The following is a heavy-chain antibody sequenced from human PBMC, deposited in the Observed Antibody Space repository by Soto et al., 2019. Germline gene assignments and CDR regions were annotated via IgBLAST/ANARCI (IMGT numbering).Heavy chain of an antibody. V-gene: IGHV3-43*01. Sequence: EVQLVESGGVVVQPGGSLRLSCAASGFIFDDYTMHWVRQAPGKGLEWVSLISWDGGRTYYADSVKGRFTISRDNSKNSLYLQMNSLRTEDTALYYCAKDGAVRGYSNGDYWGQGTLVAVSS. J-gene: IGHJ4*02. CDR3: AKDGAVRGYSNGDY. CDR2: ISWDGGRT. D-gene: IGHD5-18*01. CDR1: GFIFDDYT.